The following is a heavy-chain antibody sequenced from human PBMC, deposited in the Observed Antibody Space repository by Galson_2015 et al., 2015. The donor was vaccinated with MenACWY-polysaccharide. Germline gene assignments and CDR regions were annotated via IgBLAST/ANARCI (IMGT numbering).Heavy chain of an antibody. J-gene: IGHJ3*02. D-gene: IGHD6-19*01. V-gene: IGHV3-43*02. CDR3: AKGQGVQAVAGYDAFDI. CDR1: GFTFDDYA. Sequence: SLRLSCAASGFTFDDYAMHWVRQAPGKGLEWVSLISGDGGSTYYADSVKGRFTISRDNSKNSLYLQMNSLRTEDTALYYCAKGQGVQAVAGYDAFDIWGQGTMVTVSS. CDR2: ISGDGGST.